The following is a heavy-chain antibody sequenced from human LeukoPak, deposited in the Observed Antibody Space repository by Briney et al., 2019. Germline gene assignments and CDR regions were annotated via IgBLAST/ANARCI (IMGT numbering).Heavy chain of an antibody. CDR2: ISSGGIST. CDR3: ADYGDAFDI. CDR1: GFTFSSYA. J-gene: IGHJ3*02. Sequence: SGGSLRLSCAASGFTFSSYAMSWVRQAPGKGLEWVSSISSGGISTNYADSVKGRFTISRDNSKNTLYLQMNSLRAEDTAVYYCADYGDAFDIWGQGTMVTVSS. D-gene: IGHD4-17*01. V-gene: IGHV3-23*01.